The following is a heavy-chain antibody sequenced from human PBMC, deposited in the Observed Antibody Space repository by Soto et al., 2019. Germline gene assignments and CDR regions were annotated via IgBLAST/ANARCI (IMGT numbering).Heavy chain of an antibody. Sequence: QVQLVESGGGVVQPGRSLRLSCAASGFIFRNFGMHWVRRAPGKGLEWVATISGDGNDKYYPDSMKGRFTIYRDNFNTTLYLHLKSLRPEDTAVYPCVQGASTAHQQLATWGQGVLVTVSS. D-gene: IGHD6-13*01. CDR1: GFIFRNFG. J-gene: IGHJ1*01. V-gene: IGHV3-30*03. CDR2: ISGDGNDK. CDR3: VQGASTAHQQLAT.